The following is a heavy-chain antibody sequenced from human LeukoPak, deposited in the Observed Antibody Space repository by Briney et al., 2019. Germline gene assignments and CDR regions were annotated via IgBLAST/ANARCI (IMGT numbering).Heavy chain of an antibody. CDR3: ARGGTSGWRTPNDDY. V-gene: IGHV1-3*03. J-gene: IGHJ4*02. CDR1: GYTFTSYA. CDR2: INAGNGNT. Sequence: GASVKVSCKASGYTFTSYAMHWVRQAPGQRLEWMGWINAGNGNTKYSQEFQGRVTITRDTSASTAYMELSSLRSEDMAVYYCARGGTSGWRTPNDDYWGQGTLVTVSS. D-gene: IGHD6-19*01.